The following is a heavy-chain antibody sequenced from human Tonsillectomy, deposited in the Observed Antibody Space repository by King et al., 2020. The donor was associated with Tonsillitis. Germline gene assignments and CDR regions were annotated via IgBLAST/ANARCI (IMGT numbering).Heavy chain of an antibody. CDR2: INPNSGDT. Sequence: HVQLVQSGAEVKKPGASVKVSCKASGYSFTGNYIHWVRQAPGQGLEWMGRINPNSGDTNYAPKFQGRVTMTRDTSISTAYMELNRLTFDDTAVYFCARRGAKWSETRHALDPWGQGTLVTVSS. V-gene: IGHV1-2*06. CDR3: ARRGAKWSETRHALDP. J-gene: IGHJ5*02. D-gene: IGHD3-3*01. CDR1: GYSFTGNY.